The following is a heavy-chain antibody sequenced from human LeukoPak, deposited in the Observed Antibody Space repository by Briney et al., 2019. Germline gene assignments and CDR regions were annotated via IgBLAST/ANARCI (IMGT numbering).Heavy chain of an antibody. J-gene: IGHJ6*02. V-gene: IGHV1-69*04. CDR1: GYTFTSYD. Sequence: SVKVSCKASGYTFTSYDINWVRQAPGQGLEWMGRIIPILCIANYAQKFQGRDTITADKSTSTAYMELSSLRSEDTAVYYCERGRGDTVTLDYYYYGMDVWGQGTTVTVSS. CDR2: IIPILCIA. D-gene: IGHD4-17*01. CDR3: ERGRGDTVTLDYYYYGMDV.